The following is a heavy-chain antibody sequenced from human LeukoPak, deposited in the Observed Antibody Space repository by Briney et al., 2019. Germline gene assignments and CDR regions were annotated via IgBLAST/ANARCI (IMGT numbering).Heavy chain of an antibody. J-gene: IGHJ4*02. D-gene: IGHD1-26*01. CDR1: GFTFSSHE. Sequence: GGSLRLSCAASGFTFSSHEVDWVRQAPGKGLEWVSYISSSGSTTHYSDSVKGRFTISRDNAKNSLYLQMNSLRVEDTAVYYCASLVGTTPYWGQGTLVTVSS. V-gene: IGHV3-48*03. CDR2: ISSSGSTT. CDR3: ASLVGTTPY.